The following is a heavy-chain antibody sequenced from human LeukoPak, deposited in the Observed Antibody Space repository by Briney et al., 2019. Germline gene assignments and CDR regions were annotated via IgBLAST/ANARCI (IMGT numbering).Heavy chain of an antibody. Sequence: GGSLRLSCASSGFTFSSYGMHWVRQAPGKGLEWVALIWYDGSNKYYTDSVKGRLTISRDNSKNTLYLQMNSLRAEDTAIYYCAREGPRGNSQFDYWGQGTLVTVSS. J-gene: IGHJ4*02. CDR2: IWYDGSNK. CDR1: GFTFSSYG. V-gene: IGHV3-33*01. CDR3: AREGPRGNSQFDY.